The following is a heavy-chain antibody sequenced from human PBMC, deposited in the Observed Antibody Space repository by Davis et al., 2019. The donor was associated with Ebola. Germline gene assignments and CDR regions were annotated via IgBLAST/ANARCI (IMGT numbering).Heavy chain of an antibody. CDR1: GGSISSSNW. V-gene: IGHV4-4*02. Sequence: MPSETLSLTCAVSGGSISSSNWWSWVRQPPGKGLEWIGEIYHSGSTNYNPSVKSRVTISVDKSKNQFSLKLSSVTAADTAVYYCARDSTTTVTTLDYWGQGTLVTVSS. CDR2: IYHSGST. CDR3: ARDSTTTVTTLDY. J-gene: IGHJ4*02. D-gene: IGHD4-17*01.